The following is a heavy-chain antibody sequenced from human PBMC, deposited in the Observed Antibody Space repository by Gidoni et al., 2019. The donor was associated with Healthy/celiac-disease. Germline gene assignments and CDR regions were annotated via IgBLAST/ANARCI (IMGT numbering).Heavy chain of an antibody. D-gene: IGHD6-19*01. CDR1: GYTFTGYY. V-gene: IGHV1-2*02. CDR2: INPNSGGT. J-gene: IGHJ1*01. CDR3: ARVLAVAGDLEYFQH. Sequence: QVQLVQSGAEVKKPGASVKVSCKASGYTFTGYYMHWVRQAPGQGLEWMGWINPNSGGTNYAQKFQGRVTMTRDTSISTAYMELSRLRSDDTAVYYCARVLAVAGDLEYFQHWGQGTLVTVSS.